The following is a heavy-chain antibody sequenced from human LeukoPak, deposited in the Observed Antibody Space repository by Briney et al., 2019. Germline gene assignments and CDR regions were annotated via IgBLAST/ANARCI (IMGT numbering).Heavy chain of an antibody. V-gene: IGHV4-28*01. CDR3: TRKATTGPTKAAFDV. CDR1: GYSISNDYY. Sequence: SETLSLTCTVSGYSISNDYYWGWIRQPPGRGLEWIGHIYHSGSGYYNPSLKSRVAMSVDTSKNQFSLKLSSVTAVDTAVYYCTRKATTGPTKAAFDVWGQGTMVTVSS. CDR2: IYHSGSG. J-gene: IGHJ3*01. D-gene: IGHD4-17*01.